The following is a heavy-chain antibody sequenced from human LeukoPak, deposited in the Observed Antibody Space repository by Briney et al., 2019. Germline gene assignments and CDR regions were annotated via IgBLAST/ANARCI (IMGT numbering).Heavy chain of an antibody. J-gene: IGHJ4*02. V-gene: IGHV1-2*02. Sequence: ASVKVSCKASGYTFTGYYMHWVRQAPGQGLEWVGWINPNSGGTNYAQKFQGRVTMTRDTSISTAYMELSRLRSDDTAVYYCATCIVGATPELDYWGQGTLVTVSS. D-gene: IGHD1-26*01. CDR2: INPNSGGT. CDR3: ATCIVGATPELDY. CDR1: GYTFTGYY.